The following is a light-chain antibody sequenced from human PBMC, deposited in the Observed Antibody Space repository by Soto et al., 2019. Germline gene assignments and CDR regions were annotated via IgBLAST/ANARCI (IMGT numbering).Light chain of an antibody. CDR3: SSYTTSNTRQIV. J-gene: IGLJ1*01. CDR2: DVS. Sequence: LTQPASVSGSPGQSINISCTGTSSDVGGYNYVSWYQHHPGKAPKLIIYDVSNRPSGVSNPSSGSKSGNTASLTISGLQPEDEADYYCSSYTTSNTRQIVFGTGTKVTVL. V-gene: IGLV2-14*03. CDR1: SSDVGGYNY.